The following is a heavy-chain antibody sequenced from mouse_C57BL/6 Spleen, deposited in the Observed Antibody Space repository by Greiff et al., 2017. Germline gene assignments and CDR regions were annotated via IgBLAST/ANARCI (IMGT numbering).Heavy chain of an antibody. CDR1: GYTFTSYW. CDR3: ARLAHFDY. J-gene: IGHJ2*01. V-gene: IGHV1-50*01. CDR2: IDPSDSYT. Sequence: QVHVKQPGAELVKPGASVKLSCKASGYTFTSYWMQWVKQRPGQGLEWIGEIDPSDSYTNYNQKFKGKATLTVDTSSSTAYMQLSSLTSEDSAVYYWARLAHFDYWGQGTTLTVSS.